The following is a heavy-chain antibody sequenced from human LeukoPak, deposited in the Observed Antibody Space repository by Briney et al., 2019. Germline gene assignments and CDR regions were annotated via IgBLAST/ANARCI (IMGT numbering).Heavy chain of an antibody. CDR3: ARLGPTGGYDY. V-gene: IGHV4-39*01. Sequence: SETLSLTCTVSIGSIGGSSFSWGWVRQPPGKGLEWIGNIHYKGTTYSNPSLISRVTISVDTPKNQFSLNMISMTARDTVVYHCARLGPTGGYDYWGQGTPVTVSS. CDR1: IGSIGGSSFS. D-gene: IGHD2-8*02. J-gene: IGHJ4*02. CDR2: IHYKGTT.